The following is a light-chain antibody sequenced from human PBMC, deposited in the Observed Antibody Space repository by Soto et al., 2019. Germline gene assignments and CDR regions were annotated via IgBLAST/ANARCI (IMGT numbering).Light chain of an antibody. CDR1: QSFRGL. V-gene: IGKV3-11*01. Sequence: EIVLTQSPVTLSLSPGERATLSCRASQSFRGLLAWYQQKPGQAPRLLIYDAYNRATGIPPRFSGSGSGTDFTITISSIENEDSAVYYCQQRHMWPITFGQGTRLEIK. J-gene: IGKJ5*01. CDR2: DAY. CDR3: QQRHMWPIT.